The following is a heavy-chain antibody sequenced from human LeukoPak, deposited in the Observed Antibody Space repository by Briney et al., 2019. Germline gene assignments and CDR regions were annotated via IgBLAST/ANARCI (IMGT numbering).Heavy chain of an antibody. Sequence: GGSLRLSCAASGFTFSSYAMSWVRQAPGKGLEWVSTINSGGVNTHYADSVGGRFTISRDNAKNTLFLQMNSLREEDTAVYYCAKDLYRNYGSADYWGQGNLVTVSS. V-gene: IGHV3-23*01. CDR3: AKDLYRNYGSADY. CDR1: GFTFSSYA. J-gene: IGHJ4*02. D-gene: IGHD4-11*01. CDR2: INSGGVNT.